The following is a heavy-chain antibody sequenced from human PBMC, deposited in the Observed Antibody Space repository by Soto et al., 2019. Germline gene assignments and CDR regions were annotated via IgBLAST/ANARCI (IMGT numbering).Heavy chain of an antibody. V-gene: IGHV3-15*01. D-gene: IGHD1-26*01. J-gene: IGHJ4*02. CDR2: IKRKTDGGTV. Sequence: PGGSLRLSCAASGFTFSNAYMSWVRQAPGEGLEWVGRIKRKTDGGTVDYAAPVKGRFSISRDDSKNTLYLQMNSLKIEDTAMYYCTSDLLGVTASRYWGQGSLVTVSS. CDR3: TSDLLGVTASRY. CDR1: GFTFSNAY.